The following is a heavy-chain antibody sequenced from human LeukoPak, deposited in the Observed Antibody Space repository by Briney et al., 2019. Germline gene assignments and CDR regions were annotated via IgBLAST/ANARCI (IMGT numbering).Heavy chain of an antibody. V-gene: IGHV4-30-2*01. J-gene: IGHJ6*02. CDR3: ARDHLSARGHHYYGMDV. CDR1: GGSISSGGYS. Sequence: PSETLSLTCAVSGGSISSGGYSWSWLRQPPGKGLEWIGYIYHSGSTYYNPSLKSRVTISVDRSKNQFSLKLSSVTAADTAVYYCARDHLSARGHHYYGMDVWGQGTTVAVSS. D-gene: IGHD5/OR15-5a*01. CDR2: IYHSGST.